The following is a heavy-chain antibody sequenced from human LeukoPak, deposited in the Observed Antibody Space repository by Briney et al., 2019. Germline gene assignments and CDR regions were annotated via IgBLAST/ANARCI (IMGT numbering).Heavy chain of an antibody. V-gene: IGHV4-31*03. Sequence: SETLSLTCTVSRGSISNADYYWSWIRQHPGKGLEWIGYIYYSGSTYYNPSLKSRVTISVDTSKNQFSLKLSCVTAADTAVYYCASSYYYVFDYWGQGTLVTVSS. J-gene: IGHJ4*02. CDR3: ASSYYYVFDY. CDR2: IYYSGST. CDR1: RGSISNADYY. D-gene: IGHD3-10*02.